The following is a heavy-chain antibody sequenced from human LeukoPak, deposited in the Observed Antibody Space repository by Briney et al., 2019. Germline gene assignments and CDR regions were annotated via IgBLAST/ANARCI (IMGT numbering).Heavy chain of an antibody. Sequence: ASVKVSCKVSGYTLTELSMHWVRQAPGKGLEWMGGLEPEDGETIYAQKLQGRVTVTEDTSTDTAYMELSSLRSEDTAVYYCATALGIWFDKNNTWGQGTLVTVSS. D-gene: IGHD3-10*01. CDR1: GYTLTELS. V-gene: IGHV1-24*01. CDR2: LEPEDGET. CDR3: ATALGIWFDKNNT. J-gene: IGHJ4*02.